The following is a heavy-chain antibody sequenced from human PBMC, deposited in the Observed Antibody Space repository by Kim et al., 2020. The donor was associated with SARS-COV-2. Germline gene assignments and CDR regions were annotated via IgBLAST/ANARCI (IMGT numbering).Heavy chain of an antibody. CDR2: IYYSGST. Sequence: SETLSLTCTVSGGSISSYYWSWIRQPPGKGLEWIGYIYYSGSTNYNPSLKSRVTISVDTSKNQFSLKLSSVTAADTAVYYCARHTPNVAGPDYWGQGTRVTVSS. CDR1: GGSISSYY. D-gene: IGHD2-15*01. V-gene: IGHV4-59*08. CDR3: ARHTPNVAGPDY. J-gene: IGHJ4*02.